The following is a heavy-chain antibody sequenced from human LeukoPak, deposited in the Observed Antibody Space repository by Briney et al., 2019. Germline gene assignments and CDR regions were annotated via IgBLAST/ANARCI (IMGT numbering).Heavy chain of an antibody. Sequence: ASVKVSCKASGYTFTSYTMNWVRQAPGQGLEWMGWINTNTGNPTYAQGFTGRFVFSLDTSVSTAYLQISSLKAEDTVVYYCARVVRGSSGYRYYFDYWGQGTLVTVSS. J-gene: IGHJ4*02. D-gene: IGHD3-22*01. CDR1: GYTFTSYT. CDR2: INTNTGNP. CDR3: ARVVRGSSGYRYYFDY. V-gene: IGHV7-4-1*02.